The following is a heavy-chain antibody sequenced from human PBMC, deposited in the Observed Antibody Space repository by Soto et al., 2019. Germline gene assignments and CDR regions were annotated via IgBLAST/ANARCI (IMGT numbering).Heavy chain of an antibody. CDR3: TRDWNPPLAMDV. Sequence: PGGSLRLSCAASGFTFSSYSMNWVRQAPGKGLEWVSSVSSSSIYIYYADSVKGRFTISRDNAKNSLYLQMNSLRAEDTAVYYCTRDWNPPLAMDVWGQGTTVTVSS. V-gene: IGHV3-21*01. CDR2: VSSSSIYI. D-gene: IGHD1-1*01. CDR1: GFTFSSYS. J-gene: IGHJ6*02.